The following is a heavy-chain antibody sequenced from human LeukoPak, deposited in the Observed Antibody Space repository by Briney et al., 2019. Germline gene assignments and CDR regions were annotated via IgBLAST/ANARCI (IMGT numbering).Heavy chain of an antibody. J-gene: IGHJ6*02. D-gene: IGHD1-26*01. CDR3: ARDFPPVGATTVFTYYYYGMDV. Sequence: GASVKVSCKASGYTFTSSGISWVRQAPGQGLDWMGWINAYNGDTNYAQRLQGRVTMTTDTSTSTAYMELRSLRSDDTAVYYCARDFPPVGATTVFTYYYYGMDVWGQGTTVTVSS. V-gene: IGHV1-18*01. CDR1: GYTFTSSG. CDR2: INAYNGDT.